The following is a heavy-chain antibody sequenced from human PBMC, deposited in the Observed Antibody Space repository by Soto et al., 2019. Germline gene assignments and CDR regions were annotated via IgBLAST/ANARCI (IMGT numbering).Heavy chain of an antibody. V-gene: IGHV1-3*01. CDR2: INAGNGNT. D-gene: IGHD3-10*01. J-gene: IGHJ4*02. Sequence: QVQLVQSGAEVKKPGASVKVSCKASGYTFTSYAMHWVRQAPGQRLEWMGWINAGNGNTKYSQKFQGRVTITSDTSASTAYMELSSLRSEDTAVYYCARGSGLTYFDYWGQGTLVTVSS. CDR3: ARGSGLTYFDY. CDR1: GYTFTSYA.